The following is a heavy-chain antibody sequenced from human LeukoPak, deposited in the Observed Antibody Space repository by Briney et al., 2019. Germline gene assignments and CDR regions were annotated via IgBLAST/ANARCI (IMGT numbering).Heavy chain of an antibody. D-gene: IGHD6-13*01. V-gene: IGHV4-31*03. CDR2: IYYTGST. J-gene: IGHJ5*02. CDR1: GGSISSDGYY. Sequence: SETLSLTCTVSGGSISSDGYYWSWIRQHPGKGLEWIGSIYYTGSTYYNPSLKSRATISVDTSKNHFSLKLTSVTAADTAVYYCARGTGGAAADFDPWGQGTLVTVSS. CDR3: ARGTGGAAADFDP.